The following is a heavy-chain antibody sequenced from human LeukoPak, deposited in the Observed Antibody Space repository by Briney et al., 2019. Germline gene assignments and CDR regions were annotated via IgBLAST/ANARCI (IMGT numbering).Heavy chain of an antibody. V-gene: IGHV4-59*01. J-gene: IGHJ3*02. CDR2: IYYSGST. CDR1: GGSISSYY. D-gene: IGHD3-10*01. CDR3: ARIQLLAAFDI. Sequence: SETLSLTCTVSGGSISSYYWSWIRQPPGKGLERIGYIYYSGSTNYNPSLKSRVTISVDTSKNQFSLKLSSVTAADTAVYYCARIQLLAAFDIWGQGTMVTVSS.